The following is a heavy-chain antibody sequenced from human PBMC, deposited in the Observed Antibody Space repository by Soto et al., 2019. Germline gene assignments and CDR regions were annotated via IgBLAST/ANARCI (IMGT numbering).Heavy chain of an antibody. D-gene: IGHD3-10*01. CDR3: AREAGSITMVRGVNYYMDV. J-gene: IGHJ6*03. CDR2: IKQDGSEK. CDR1: GFTFSSYW. Sequence: EVQLVESGGGLVQPGGSLRLSCAASGFTFSSYWMSWVRQAPGKGLEWVANIKQDGSEKYYVDSVKGRFTISRDNAKNSLYLQMNSLRGEDTAVYYCAREAGSITMVRGVNYYMDVWGKGTTVNVSS. V-gene: IGHV3-7*01.